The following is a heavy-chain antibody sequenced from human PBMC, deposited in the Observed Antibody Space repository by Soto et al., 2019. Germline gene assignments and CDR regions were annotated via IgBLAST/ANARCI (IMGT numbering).Heavy chain of an antibody. D-gene: IGHD6-13*01. CDR2: ISGSGGST. CDR3: AKYPSSSSVYYYYGMEV. Sequence: GGSLRLSCAASGFTFSSYAMSWARQAPGKGLEWVSAISGSGGSTYYADSVKGRFTISRDNSKNTLYLQMNSLRAEHTAVYYCAKYPSSSSVYYYYGMEVWGQGTPVTVSS. CDR1: GFTFSSYA. J-gene: IGHJ6*02. V-gene: IGHV3-23*01.